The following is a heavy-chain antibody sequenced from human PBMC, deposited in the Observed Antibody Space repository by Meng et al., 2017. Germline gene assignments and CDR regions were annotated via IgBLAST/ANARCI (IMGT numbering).Heavy chain of an antibody. J-gene: IGHJ1*01. Sequence: ASVKVSCKASGYTFTGYYMHWVRQAPGQGLEWMGWINPNSGGTNYAQKFQGRVTMTRDTSISTAYMELSRLRSDDTAVYYCARDLRSYYYDSSGYYYFQHWGQGTLVTVSS. CDR3: ARDLRSYYYDSSGYYYFQH. CDR1: GYTFTGYY. V-gene: IGHV1-2*02. D-gene: IGHD3-22*01. CDR2: INPNSGGT.